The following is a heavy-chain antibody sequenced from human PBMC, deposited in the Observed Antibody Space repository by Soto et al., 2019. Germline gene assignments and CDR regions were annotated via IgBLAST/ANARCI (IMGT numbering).Heavy chain of an antibody. V-gene: IGHV3-66*01. D-gene: IGHD2-21*02. CDR2: IYSGGST. Sequence: PGGSLRLSCAASGFTVSSNYMSWVRQAPGKGLEWVSVIYSGGSTYYADSVKGGFTISRDNSKNTLYLQMNSLRAEDTAVYYCAREVGVVVTATGLGYWGQGTLVTVSS. CDR3: AREVGVVVTATGLGY. CDR1: GFTVSSNY. J-gene: IGHJ4*02.